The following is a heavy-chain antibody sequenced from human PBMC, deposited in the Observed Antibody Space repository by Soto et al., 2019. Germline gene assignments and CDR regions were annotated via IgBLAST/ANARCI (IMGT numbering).Heavy chain of an antibody. CDR2: IYWDDEK. V-gene: IGHV2-5*02. D-gene: IGHD6-19*01. CDR1: WFSLITSEVG. CDR3: ARRKPPWLVPDYFDD. Sequence: QITLKESGPTLVKPTQTLTLTCSFSWFSLITSEVGVGWIRQPPGKALEWLAFIYWDDEKRYSPSLKSRLTITKDTSKNQVVLTRPNMAPVDTATYYCARRKPPWLVPDYFDDWARESWSPSPQ. J-gene: IGHJ4*02.